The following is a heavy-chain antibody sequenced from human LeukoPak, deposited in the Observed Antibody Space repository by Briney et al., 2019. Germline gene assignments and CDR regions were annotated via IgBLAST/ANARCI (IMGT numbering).Heavy chain of an antibody. D-gene: IGHD5-12*01. Sequence: GASVKVSCKASGYTFTSYDINWVRQATGQGLEWMGWMNPNSGNTGYAQKFQGRVTMTRNTSISTAYMELSSLRSEDTAVYYCARVRELEEWLRFYYFDYWGQGTLITVSS. CDR1: GYTFTSYD. CDR2: MNPNSGNT. J-gene: IGHJ4*02. CDR3: ARVRELEEWLRFYYFDY. V-gene: IGHV1-8*01.